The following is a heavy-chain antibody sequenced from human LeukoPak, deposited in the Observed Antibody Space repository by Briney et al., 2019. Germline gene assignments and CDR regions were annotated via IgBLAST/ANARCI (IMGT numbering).Heavy chain of an antibody. CDR1: GYTFTSYG. CDR2: ISAYNGNT. Sequence: ASVKVSCKASGYTFTSYGISWVRQAPGQGLEWMGWISAYNGNTNYAQKLQGRVTMTTDTSTSTAYMELRSLRSDDTAVYYCARYQQQQPHTNWFDPWGQGTLVTVSS. V-gene: IGHV1-18*01. J-gene: IGHJ5*02. D-gene: IGHD6-13*01. CDR3: ARYQQQQPHTNWFDP.